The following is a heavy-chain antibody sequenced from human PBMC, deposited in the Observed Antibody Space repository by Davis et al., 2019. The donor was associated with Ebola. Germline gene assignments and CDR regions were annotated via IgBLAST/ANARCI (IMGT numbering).Heavy chain of an antibody. D-gene: IGHD3-3*01. J-gene: IGHJ6*04. V-gene: IGHV4-39*01. CDR1: GDSTSTSSSFY. CDR2: IYYSGST. Sequence: SETLSLTCTVSGDSTSTSSSFYWGWIRQSPGKGLEWIGSIYYSGSTYYNPSLKSRVTISVDTSKNQFSLKVTSVTAADTAVYYCARHGYDFWIGYYGGMAEYNYAMDVWGKGTTVTVSS. CDR3: ARHGYDFWIGYYGGMAEYNYAMDV.